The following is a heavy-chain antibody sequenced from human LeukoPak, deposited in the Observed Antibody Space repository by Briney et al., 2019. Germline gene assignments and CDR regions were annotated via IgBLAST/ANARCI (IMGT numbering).Heavy chain of an antibody. CDR2: ILPIFGTT. CDR3: ARCGGYCSSTSCYAPFDY. CDR1: GGTFKNYA. J-gene: IGHJ4*02. V-gene: IGHV1-69*13. D-gene: IGHD2-2*01. Sequence: SVKVSCKASGGTFKNYAISWVRQAPGQGLEWMGGILPIFGTTNYAQKFQARVTITADESTSTAYMELSSLRSEDTAVYYCARCGGYCSSTSCYAPFDYWGQGTLVTVSS.